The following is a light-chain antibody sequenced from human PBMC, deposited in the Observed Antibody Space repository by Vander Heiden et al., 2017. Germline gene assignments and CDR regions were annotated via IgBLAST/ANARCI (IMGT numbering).Light chain of an antibody. J-gene: IGKJ1*01. CDR2: AAS. Sequence: AIRMTQFPSSLAASTGGRVTLTCRASQGINSYLAWYQQKPGQAPKLLIYAASTLQSGVPSRFSGSGSGTDFTLTISCLQSEDVATYYCQQDDSSPWTFGQGTKVEIK. CDR1: QGINSY. CDR3: QQDDSSPWT. V-gene: IGKV1-8*01.